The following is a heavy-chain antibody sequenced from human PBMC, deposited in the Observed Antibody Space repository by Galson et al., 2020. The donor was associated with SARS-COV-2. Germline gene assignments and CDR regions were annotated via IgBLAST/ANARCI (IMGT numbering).Heavy chain of an antibody. V-gene: IGHV3-7*01. CDR2: INQDGSEK. CDR1: GFSFSNYW. J-gene: IGHJ4*02. CDR3: VRPPLLRQRLLPGY. Sequence: GGSLRLSCEASGFSFSNYWMNWVRQAPGKGLEWVAHINQDGSEKNYVGSVKGRFTISRDNAKNSLYLQMNNLRAEDTAMYYCVRPPLLRQRLLPGYWGQGTLVTVSS. D-gene: IGHD6-25*01.